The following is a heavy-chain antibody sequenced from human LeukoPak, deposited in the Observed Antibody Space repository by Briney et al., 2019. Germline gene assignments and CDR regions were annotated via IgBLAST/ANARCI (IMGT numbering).Heavy chain of an antibody. Sequence: GGSLRLSCVASGVTLSNYAMSWARQAPGKGLEWVSGISSSGSGGNTYYADSVKGRFTISRDSSRNTLFLHMNTLRAEDTAVYYCARATVTTFYYYYGMDVWGQGTTVTVSS. J-gene: IGHJ6*02. V-gene: IGHV3-23*01. CDR2: ISSSGSGGNT. D-gene: IGHD4-11*01. CDR1: GVTLSNYA. CDR3: ARATVTTFYYYYGMDV.